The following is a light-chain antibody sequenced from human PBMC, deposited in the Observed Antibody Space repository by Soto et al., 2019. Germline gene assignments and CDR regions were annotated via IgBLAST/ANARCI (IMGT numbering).Light chain of an antibody. CDR2: AAS. CDR3: QQSYRGFT. Sequence: DIQMTQSPSSLSASVGDRVTITCRASQSISSYLNWYQQKPGIAPKLLIYAASSLQSGVPSRFSGSGSGTDFTLTISSLQPEDFATYYCQQSYRGFTFGPGTKVDIK. J-gene: IGKJ3*01. CDR1: QSISSY. V-gene: IGKV1-39*01.